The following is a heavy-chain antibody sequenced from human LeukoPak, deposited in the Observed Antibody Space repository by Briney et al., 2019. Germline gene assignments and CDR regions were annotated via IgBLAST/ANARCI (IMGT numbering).Heavy chain of an antibody. CDR1: GFTFSSYS. D-gene: IGHD6-13*01. J-gene: IGHJ5*02. CDR2: ISSSSSTI. Sequence: GGSLRLSCAASGFTFSSYSMNWVRQAPGKGLEWVSYISSSSSTIYYADSVKGRFTISRDNAKNSLYLQMNSLGAEDTAVYYCAREGEAAAPWGQGTLVTVSS. CDR3: AREGEAAAP. V-gene: IGHV3-48*01.